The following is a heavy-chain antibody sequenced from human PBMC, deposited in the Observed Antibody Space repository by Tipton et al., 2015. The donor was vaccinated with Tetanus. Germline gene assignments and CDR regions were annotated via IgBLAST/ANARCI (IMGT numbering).Heavy chain of an antibody. CDR3: ARDQGGGRVVRLNWFGP. V-gene: IGHV4-30-4*01. J-gene: IGHJ5*02. CDR2: IYYSGNS. D-gene: IGHD6-6*01. CDR1: GGSFRSGDHY. Sequence: TLSLTCTVSGGSFRSGDHYWSWIRQPPGKGLEWIGYIYYSGNSDYNPSLKSRVTLSVDTSNNQFSLKLNSVTAADTAVYYCARDQGGGRVVRLNWFGPWGQGTLVTVSS.